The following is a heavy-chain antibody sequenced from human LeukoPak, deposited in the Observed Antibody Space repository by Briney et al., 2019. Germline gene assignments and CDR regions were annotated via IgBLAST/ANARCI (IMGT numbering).Heavy chain of an antibody. V-gene: IGHV4-59*01. D-gene: IGHD3-10*01. Sequence: PLETLSLTCTVSGGSISSYYWSWIRQPPGKGLEWIGYIYYSGSTNYNPSLKSRVTISVDTSKNQFSLKLSSVTAADTAVYYCALADPGAGYYFDYWGQGTLVTVSS. J-gene: IGHJ4*02. CDR1: GGSISSYY. CDR2: IYYSGST. CDR3: ALADPGAGYYFDY.